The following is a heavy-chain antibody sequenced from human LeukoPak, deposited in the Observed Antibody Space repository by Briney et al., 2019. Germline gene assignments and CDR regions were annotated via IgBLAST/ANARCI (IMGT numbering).Heavy chain of an antibody. D-gene: IGHD1-26*01. CDR3: ARDRWSGATGDYHYYYGMDV. V-gene: IGHV1-18*01. CDR2: IGGYNGKT. CDR1: GYTSTNYG. J-gene: IGHJ6*02. Sequence: ASVKVSCKASGYTSTNYGISWVRQAPGQGLEWMGWIGGYNGKTKYVEKHQGRATMTTDTSTSTAYMELRSLRSDDTAVYYCARDRWSGATGDYHYYYGMDVWGQGTTVIVSS.